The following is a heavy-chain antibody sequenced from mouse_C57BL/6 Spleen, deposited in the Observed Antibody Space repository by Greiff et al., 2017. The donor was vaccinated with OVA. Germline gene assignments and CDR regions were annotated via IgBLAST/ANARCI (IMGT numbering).Heavy chain of an antibody. V-gene: IGHV1-80*01. Sequence: QVQLQQSGAELVKPGASVKISCKASGYAFSSYWMNWVKQRPGKGLEWIGQIYPGDGDTNYNGKFKGKATLTADKSSSTAYMQLSGLTSEDSAVYFCARDLDGNYFAWFAYWGQGTLVTVSA. CDR2: IYPGDGDT. CDR3: ARDLDGNYFAWFAY. J-gene: IGHJ3*01. CDR1: GYAFSSYW. D-gene: IGHD2-1*01.